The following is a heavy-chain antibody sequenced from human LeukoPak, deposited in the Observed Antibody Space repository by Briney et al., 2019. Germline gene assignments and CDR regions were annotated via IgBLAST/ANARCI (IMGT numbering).Heavy chain of an antibody. CDR1: GFTFNTYT. Sequence: GGSLRLSCAASGFTFNTYTMNWVRQAPGKGLEWVSSIGRTSTDKYYADSVRGRFTISRDNAENSLYVQMTSLRAEDTAVYYCVGGDSRDYWGQGTPVTVSS. V-gene: IGHV3-21*01. J-gene: IGHJ4*02. CDR3: VGGDSRDY. D-gene: IGHD3-22*01. CDR2: IGRTSTDK.